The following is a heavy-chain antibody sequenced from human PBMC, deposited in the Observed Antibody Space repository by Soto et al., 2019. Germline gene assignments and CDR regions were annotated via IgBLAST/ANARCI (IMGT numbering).Heavy chain of an antibody. Sequence: QVPLVQSGAEVKKPGSSVKVSCKASGGTFSSYTISWVRQAPGQGLEWMGRIIPILGIANYAQKFQGRVTITADKSTSTAYMELSSLRSEDTAVYYCATRHDYGDYADYWGQGTLVTVSS. CDR2: IIPILGIA. D-gene: IGHD4-17*01. CDR3: ATRHDYGDYADY. V-gene: IGHV1-69*02. CDR1: GGTFSSYT. J-gene: IGHJ4*02.